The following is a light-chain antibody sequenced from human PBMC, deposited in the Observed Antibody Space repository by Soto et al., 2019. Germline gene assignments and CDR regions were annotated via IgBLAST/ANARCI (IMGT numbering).Light chain of an antibody. CDR2: EVT. CDR3: SSYTYINPRACV. CDR1: SGDIGSYNR. V-gene: IGLV2-14*01. J-gene: IGLJ1*01. Sequence: QSALTQPASVSGSPGQSITISCTGTSGDIGSYNRVSWYQQHPGKAPKLIIYEVTDRPSGVSNRFSGSKSGNTASLTISGLQAEDEAEYYCSSYTYINPRACVFGTGTMLTVL.